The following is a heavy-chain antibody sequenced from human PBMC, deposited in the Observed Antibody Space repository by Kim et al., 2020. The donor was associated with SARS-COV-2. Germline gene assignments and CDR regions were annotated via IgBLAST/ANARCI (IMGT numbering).Heavy chain of an antibody. D-gene: IGHD3-10*01. CDR1: GFSLSTSGVA. J-gene: IGHJ4*02. Sequence: SGPTLVNPTQTLTLTCTVSGFSLSTSGVAVGWIRQPPGKALEWLALISWDGDDRYSPYLKTRLTITKDTSKNQVVLTMTNMDPVDTATYYCARRNYYVSGRQFDYWGQGTLVTVSS. CDR3: ARRNYYVSGRQFDY. V-gene: IGHV2-5*02. CDR2: ISWDGDD.